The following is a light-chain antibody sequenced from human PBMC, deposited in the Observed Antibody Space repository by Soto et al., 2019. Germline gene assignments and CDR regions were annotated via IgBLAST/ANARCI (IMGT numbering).Light chain of an antibody. CDR3: QQSYTTPLT. Sequence: DIQMTQSPSSLSASVGDRVTITCRANQSINRYLHWYQHKPGEAPQLLIYAASSLQSGVPSRFSGSGSGTNFTLTISTLQPEDSATYSCQQSYTTPLTFGGGTKV. CDR2: AAS. J-gene: IGKJ4*01. CDR1: QSINRY. V-gene: IGKV1-39*01.